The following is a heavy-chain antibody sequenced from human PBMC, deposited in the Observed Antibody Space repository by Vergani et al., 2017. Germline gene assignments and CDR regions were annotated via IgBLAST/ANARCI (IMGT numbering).Heavy chain of an antibody. CDR1: GGSISSSSYY. Sequence: QLQLQESGPGLVKPSETLSLTCTVSGGSISSSSYYWGWIRQPPGKGLEWIGSIYYSGSTYYNPSLKSRVTISVDTSKNQFSLKLSSVTAADTAVYYCARVGYCSSTSCYTENWFDPWGQGTLVTVSS. CDR2: IYYSGST. CDR3: ARVGYCSSTSCYTENWFDP. V-gene: IGHV4-39*07. D-gene: IGHD2-2*02. J-gene: IGHJ5*02.